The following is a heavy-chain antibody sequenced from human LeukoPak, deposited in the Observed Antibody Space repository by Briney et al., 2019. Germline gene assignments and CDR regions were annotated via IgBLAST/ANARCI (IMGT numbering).Heavy chain of an antibody. CDR3: ARVAPRYSSSWKIFDY. D-gene: IGHD6-13*01. J-gene: IGHJ4*02. CDR1: GYTFTSYY. V-gene: IGHV1-46*01. CDR2: INPSGGST. Sequence: ASVKVSCKASGYTFTSYYMHWVRQAPGQGLEWMGIINPSGGSTSYAQKFQGRVTMTRDMSTSTAYMELSSLRSEDTAVYYCARVAPRYSSSWKIFDYWGQGTLVTVSS.